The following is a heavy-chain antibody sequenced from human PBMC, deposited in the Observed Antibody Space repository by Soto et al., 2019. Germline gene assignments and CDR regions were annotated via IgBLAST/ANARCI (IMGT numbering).Heavy chain of an antibody. Sequence: ASETLSLTCTVSGDTIIGSDFYWGWVRQPPGKGLEWIGSIFYLGSSYYNPSLKSRVTMSVDTSKNQFSLRLRSVTAADTALYFCARHSLALRKNNWFDPWGRGIMVTGSS. V-gene: IGHV4-39*01. CDR1: GDTIIGSDFY. CDR2: IFYLGSS. CDR3: ARHSLALRKNNWFDP. D-gene: IGHD3-3*02. J-gene: IGHJ5*02.